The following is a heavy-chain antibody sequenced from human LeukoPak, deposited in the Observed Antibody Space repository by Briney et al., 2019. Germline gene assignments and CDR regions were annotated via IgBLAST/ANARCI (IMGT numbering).Heavy chain of an antibody. CDR2: IKQDGSEK. J-gene: IGHJ4*02. V-gene: IGHV3-7*01. CDR3: ATITAYCPSISCDDY. Sequence: GGSLRLSCAASGFTFSNYWMHWVRQAPGKGLEWVANIKQDGSEKYYVDSVKGRFTISRDNAKNSLYLQMGSLRAEDTAIYYCATITAYCPSISCDDYWGQGTLVTVSS. CDR1: GFTFSNYW. D-gene: IGHD2-2*01.